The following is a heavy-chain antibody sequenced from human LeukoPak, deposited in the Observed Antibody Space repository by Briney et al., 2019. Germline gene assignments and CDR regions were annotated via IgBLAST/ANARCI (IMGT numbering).Heavy chain of an antibody. CDR2: IYHSGTT. J-gene: IGHJ5*02. D-gene: IGHD3-16*02. CDR3: ARNVRLGSGELSFAPFKNWFDP. CDR1: GVAISRGGYA. V-gene: IGHV4-30-2*05. Sequence: SETLSLTCAVSGVAISRGGYAWNWIRQPPGKGLEWIAYIYHSGTTYCNPSLKSRATISVDTSKNQFSLQLNSVTPEDTAVYYCARNVRLGSGELSFAPFKNWFDPWGQGTLVTVSS.